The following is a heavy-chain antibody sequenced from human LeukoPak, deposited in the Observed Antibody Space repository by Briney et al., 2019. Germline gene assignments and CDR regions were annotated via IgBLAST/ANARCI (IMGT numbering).Heavy chain of an antibody. D-gene: IGHD6-13*01. CDR3: ARGFGDSSSWPV. CDR1: GYTFTSYD. Sequence: ASVKVSCKASGYTFTSYDINWVRQATGQGLEWMGRMNPNSGNTGYAQKFQGRVTITRNTSISTAYMELSSLRSEDTAVYYCARGFGDSSSWPVWGQGTLVTVSS. V-gene: IGHV1-8*02. J-gene: IGHJ4*02. CDR2: MNPNSGNT.